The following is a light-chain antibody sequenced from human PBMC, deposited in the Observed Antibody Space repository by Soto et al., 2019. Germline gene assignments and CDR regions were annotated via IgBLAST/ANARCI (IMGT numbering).Light chain of an antibody. CDR2: DVT. CDR1: SSDVGGYDY. J-gene: IGLJ1*01. V-gene: IGLV2-11*01. Sequence: QSALTQPPSVSGSPGQSVTISCTGTSSDVGGYDYVSWYQQHPGKAPKLLIYDVTKRPSGVPDRFSGSKSGKTASLTISGLQAEDEADFFCCSYGGSFPYVFGTGTKLTVL. CDR3: CSYGGSFPYV.